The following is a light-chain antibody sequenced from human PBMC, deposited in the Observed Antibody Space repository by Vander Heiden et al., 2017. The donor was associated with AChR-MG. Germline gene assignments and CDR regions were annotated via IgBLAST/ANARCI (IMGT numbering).Light chain of an antibody. J-gene: IGKJ2*01. CDR2: GAS. Sequence: EIVMTQSPATLSVSPGERATLSCRASQSVTRSLAWYQQKPGQAPRLLIYGASSRATGIPDSFSGSGSGTEFTLTISSLQSEDSAVYYCQQYDIWYTFGQGTKLEVK. V-gene: IGKV3-15*01. CDR1: QSVTRS. CDR3: QQYDIWYT.